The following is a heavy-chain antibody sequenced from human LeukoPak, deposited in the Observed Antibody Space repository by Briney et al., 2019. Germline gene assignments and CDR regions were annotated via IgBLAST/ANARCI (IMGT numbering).Heavy chain of an antibody. V-gene: IGHV4-4*02. CDR1: GGSISSSNW. CDR3: ASSGYSYKWFDP. D-gene: IGHD5-18*01. Sequence: PSGTLSLTCAVSGGSISSSNWWSWVRQPPGKGLGWIGEIYHSGSTNYNPSLKSRVTISVDKSKNQFSLKLSSVTAADTAVYYCASSGYSYKWFDPWGQGTLVTVSS. CDR2: IYHSGST. J-gene: IGHJ5*02.